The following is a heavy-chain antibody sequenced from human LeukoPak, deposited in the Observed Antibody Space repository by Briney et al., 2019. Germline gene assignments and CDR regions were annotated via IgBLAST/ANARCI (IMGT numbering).Heavy chain of an antibody. CDR2: ISRGGSPI. CDR3: AKDISQRCSGGSCYSDVVFQH. D-gene: IGHD2-15*01. V-gene: IGHV3-11*01. CDR1: GITFSDYY. J-gene: IGHJ1*01. Sequence: GGSLRLSCTASGITFSDYYMNWIRQAPGKGLEWLSFISRGGSPIYYADSVKGRFTISRDNAKNSLYLQMNSLRAEDTALYYCAKDISQRCSGGSCYSDVVFQHWGQGTLVTVSS.